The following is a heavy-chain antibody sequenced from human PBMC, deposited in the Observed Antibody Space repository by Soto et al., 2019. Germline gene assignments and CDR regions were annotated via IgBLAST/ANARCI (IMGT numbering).Heavy chain of an antibody. CDR1: GFTFSSYA. CDR2: ITSNGGNT. D-gene: IGHD2-21*01. J-gene: IGHJ6*02. V-gene: IGHV3-64*01. CDR3: ARRIPFGYGMDV. Sequence: GGSLRLSCAAYGFTFSSYALHWVRQAPGKGLEYVSAITSNGGNTDYASSVKGRFTISRDNSKNTLYLQMGSLRAEDMAVYYCARRIPFGYGMDVWGQGTTVTVSS.